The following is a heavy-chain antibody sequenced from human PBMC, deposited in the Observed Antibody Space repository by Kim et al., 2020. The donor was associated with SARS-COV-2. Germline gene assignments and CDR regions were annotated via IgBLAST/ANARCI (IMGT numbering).Heavy chain of an antibody. Sequence: GGSLRLSCTASGFTFGDYVMSWFRQAPGKGLEWVGFIRSKAYGGTTEYAASVKGRFTISRDDSKSIAYLQMNSLKTEDTAVYYCTTFHYDFWSGYFGDYWGQGTLVTVSS. CDR2: IRSKAYGGTT. J-gene: IGHJ4*02. CDR1: GFTFGDYV. CDR3: TTFHYDFWSGYFGDY. V-gene: IGHV3-49*03. D-gene: IGHD3-3*01.